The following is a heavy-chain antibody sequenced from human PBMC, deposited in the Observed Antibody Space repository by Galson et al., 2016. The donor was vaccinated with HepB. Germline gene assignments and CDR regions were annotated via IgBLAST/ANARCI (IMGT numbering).Heavy chain of an antibody. J-gene: IGHJ6*02. CDR1: GYSFSSYG. V-gene: IGHV1-18*01. CDR2: ISTYNDYT. D-gene: IGHD3-22*01. CDR3: ARGGYYDSSGRRDYHYYGLSV. Sequence: SVKVSCKASGYSFSSYGITWVRQAPGQGLEWLEWISTYNDYTYYAQRLQGRVSMTTDTSTRTAYMELRSLRSDDTAVYYCARGGYYDSSGRRDYHYYGLSVWGQGTTVTVSS.